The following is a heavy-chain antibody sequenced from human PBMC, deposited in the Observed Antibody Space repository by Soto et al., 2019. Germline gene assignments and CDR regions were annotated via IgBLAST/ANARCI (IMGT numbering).Heavy chain of an antibody. CDR3: AKGYYYDSSGYSVAFDY. CDR1: GYSFTSYW. D-gene: IGHD3-22*01. Sequence: GESLKISCKGSGYSFTSYWIGWVRQMPGKGLEWMGIIYPGDSDTRYSPSFQGQVTISADKSIRTAYLQWSSLRAEDTAVYYCAKGYYYDSSGYSVAFDYWGQGTLVTVSS. V-gene: IGHV5-51*01. J-gene: IGHJ4*02. CDR2: IYPGDSDT.